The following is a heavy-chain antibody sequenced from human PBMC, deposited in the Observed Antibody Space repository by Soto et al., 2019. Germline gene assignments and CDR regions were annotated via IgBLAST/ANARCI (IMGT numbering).Heavy chain of an antibody. CDR2: ISWNSGSI. CDR3: AKDMGEDPNRFDYYDSSGFLHAFDI. CDR1: GFTFSSYS. Sequence: GGSLRLSCAASGFTFSSYSMNWVRQAPGKGLEWVSGISWNSGSIGYADSVKGRFTISRDNAKNSLYLQMNSLRAEDTALYYCAKDMGEDPNRFDYYDSSGFLHAFDIWGQGTMVTVS. D-gene: IGHD3-22*01. V-gene: IGHV3-9*01. J-gene: IGHJ3*02.